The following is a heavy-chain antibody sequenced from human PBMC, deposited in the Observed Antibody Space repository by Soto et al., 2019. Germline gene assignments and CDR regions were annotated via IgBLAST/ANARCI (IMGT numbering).Heavy chain of an antibody. CDR2: IYPGDSDT. V-gene: IGHV5-51*01. D-gene: IGHD2-15*01. CDR3: ARLPSGSRFYYYYMDV. Sequence: PGQSLKISCKGSGYSFTSYWIGWVRQMPGKGLEWMGIIYPGDSDTRYSPSFQGQVTISADKSISTAYLQWSSLKASDTAMYYCARLPSGSRFYYYYMDVWGKGTTVTVSS. J-gene: IGHJ6*03. CDR1: GYSFTSYW.